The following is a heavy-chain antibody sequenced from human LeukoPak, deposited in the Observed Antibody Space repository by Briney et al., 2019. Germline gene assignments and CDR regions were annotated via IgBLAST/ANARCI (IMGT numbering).Heavy chain of an antibody. CDR1: GGSISSSSYY. V-gene: IGHV4-39*07. CDR3: ARDVYGGNSGGQYYFDY. D-gene: IGHD4-23*01. Sequence: SETLSLTCTVSGGSISSSSYYWGWIRQPPGKGPEWIGSIYYSGSTYYNPSLKSRVTISVDTSKNQFSLKLSSVTAADTAVYYCARDVYGGNSGGQYYFDYWGQGTLVTVSS. J-gene: IGHJ4*02. CDR2: IYYSGST.